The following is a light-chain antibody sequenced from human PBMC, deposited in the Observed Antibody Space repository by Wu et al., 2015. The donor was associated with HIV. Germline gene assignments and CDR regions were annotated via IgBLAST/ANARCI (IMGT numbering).Light chain of an antibody. J-gene: IGKJ2*01. CDR3: QQFEF. Sequence: EVVLTQSPGTLSLSPGESATLFCKVSQSGNSLTWIQKRRGQAPRLLIYDSSRRASGVPDRFIGSGSGTDFPLTIKNVIREDFAVYFCQQFEFFGLGTALEI. CDR2: DSS. V-gene: IGKV3-11*01. CDR1: QSGNS.